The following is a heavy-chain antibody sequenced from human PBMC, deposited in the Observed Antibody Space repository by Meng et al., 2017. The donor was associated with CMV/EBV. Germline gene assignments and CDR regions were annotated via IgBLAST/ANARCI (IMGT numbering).Heavy chain of an antibody. V-gene: IGHV4-4*02. CDR3: ASYIVVVPAAIGD. CDR1: GGSISSSNW. D-gene: IGHD2-2*01. J-gene: IGHJ4*02. Sequence: SLTCSVSGGSISSSNWWSWVRQPPGKGLEWIGEIYHSGSTNYNPSLKSRVTISVDTSKNQFSLKLSSVTAADTAVYYCASYIVVVPAAIGDWGQGTLVTVSS. CDR2: IYHSGST.